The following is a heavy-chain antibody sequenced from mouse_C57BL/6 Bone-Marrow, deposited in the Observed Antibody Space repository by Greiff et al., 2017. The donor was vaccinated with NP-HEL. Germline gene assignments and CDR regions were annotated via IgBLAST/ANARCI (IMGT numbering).Heavy chain of an antibody. CDR1: GYTFTDYY. CDR2: IGPGSGST. V-gene: IGHV1-77*01. Sequence: VQLQQSGAELVKPGASVKISCKASGYTFTDYYINWVKQRPGQGLEWIGKIGPGSGSTYYNEKFKGKATLTADKSSSTAYMQLSSLTSEDSAVYFCARSGDDGYHDYYAMDYWGQGTSVTVSS. D-gene: IGHD2-3*01. J-gene: IGHJ4*01. CDR3: ARSGDDGYHDYYAMDY.